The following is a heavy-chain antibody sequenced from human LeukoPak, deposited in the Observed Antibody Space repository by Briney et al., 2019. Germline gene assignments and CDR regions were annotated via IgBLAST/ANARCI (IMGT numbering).Heavy chain of an antibody. CDR3: AKAHLYYYDSSGYLPY. V-gene: IGHV3-23*01. CDR1: GFTFSSYA. Sequence: PGGSLRPSCAASGFTFSSYAMSWVRQAPGKGLEWVSAISGSGGSTYYADSVKGRFTISRDNSKNTLYLQMNSLRAEDTAVYYCAKAHLYYYDSSGYLPYWGQGTLVTASS. D-gene: IGHD3-22*01. CDR2: ISGSGGST. J-gene: IGHJ4*02.